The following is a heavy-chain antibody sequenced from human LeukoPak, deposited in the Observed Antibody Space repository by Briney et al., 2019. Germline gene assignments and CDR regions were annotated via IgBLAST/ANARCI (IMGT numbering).Heavy chain of an antibody. CDR3: ARGMSGISWVPAAIIFGY. V-gene: IGHV1-2*06. Sequence: GASVKVSCTASGYTFTGYYMHWVRQAPGQGLEWMGRINPNSGGTNYAQKFQGRVTITADESTSTAYMELSSLRSEDTAVYYCARGMSGISWVPAAIIFGYWGQGTLVTVSS. CDR2: INPNSGGT. CDR1: GYTFTGYY. J-gene: IGHJ4*02. D-gene: IGHD2-2*02.